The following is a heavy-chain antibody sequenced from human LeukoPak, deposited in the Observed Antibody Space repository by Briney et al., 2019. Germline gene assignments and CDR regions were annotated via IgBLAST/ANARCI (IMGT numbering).Heavy chain of an antibody. Sequence: SVKVSCKASGGTFSSYAISWVRQAPGQGLEWMGGIIPIFGTAHYAQKFQGRVTITADESTSTAYMEVSSLRSEDTAVYFCAYNRDDYLTEAFDIWGQGTMVTVSS. CDR3: AYNRDDYLTEAFDI. CDR1: GGTFSSYA. V-gene: IGHV1-69*13. CDR2: IIPIFGTA. J-gene: IGHJ3*02. D-gene: IGHD1-20*01.